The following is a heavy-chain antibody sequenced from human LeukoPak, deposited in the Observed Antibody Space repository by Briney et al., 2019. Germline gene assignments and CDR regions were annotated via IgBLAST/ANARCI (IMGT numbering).Heavy chain of an antibody. CDR1: GFTVSRNY. CDR3: AGWGSDFNY. J-gene: IGHJ4*02. Sequence: GGSLRLSCAASGFTVSRNYMSWVRRAPGTGLQWVAHTSPNGRDTYYVDSVKGRFIISRDNPKNSLYLQMNSLRAEDTAVYYCAGWGSDFNYWGQGTLVTVSS. CDR2: TSPNGRDT. D-gene: IGHD3-16*01. V-gene: IGHV3-7*01.